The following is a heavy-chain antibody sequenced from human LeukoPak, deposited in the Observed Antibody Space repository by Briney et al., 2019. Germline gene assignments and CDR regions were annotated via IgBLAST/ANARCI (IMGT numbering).Heavy chain of an antibody. CDR2: TYYRSKWYN. Sequence: SQTLSLTCAISGDSVSSNSAAWNWIRQSPSRGLEWLGRTYYRSKWYNDYAVSVKSRITIIPDTSKNQFSLQLNSVTPEDTAVYYCARVWYGDSLHHHAFDIWGQGTMVTVSS. CDR1: GDSVSSNSAA. D-gene: IGHD4-17*01. CDR3: ARVWYGDSLHHHAFDI. V-gene: IGHV6-1*01. J-gene: IGHJ3*02.